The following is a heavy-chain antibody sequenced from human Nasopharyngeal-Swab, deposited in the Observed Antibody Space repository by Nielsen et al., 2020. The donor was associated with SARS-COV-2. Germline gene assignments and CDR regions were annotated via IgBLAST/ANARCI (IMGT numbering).Heavy chain of an antibody. Sequence: SETLSLTCAVSGGSISSSNWWSWVRQPPGKGLEWIGEIYHSGSTNYNPSLKSRVTISVDKSKNQFSLKLSSVTAADTAVYYCASGDTTGYSSSPVRTFDYWRQGTLVTVSS. J-gene: IGHJ4*02. CDR2: IYHSGST. CDR3: ASGDTTGYSSSPVRTFDY. D-gene: IGHD6-13*01. CDR1: GGSISSSNW. V-gene: IGHV4-4*02.